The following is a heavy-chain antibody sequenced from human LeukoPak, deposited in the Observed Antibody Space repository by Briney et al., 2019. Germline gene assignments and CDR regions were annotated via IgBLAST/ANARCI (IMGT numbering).Heavy chain of an antibody. CDR3: ARDRYCSSTSCYPMDV. CDR2: IIPIFGTA. Sequence: SVKVSCKASRGTFSSYAISWVRQAPGQGLEWMGGIIPIFGTANYAQKFQGRVTITADESTSTAYMELSSLRSEDTAVYYCARDRYCSSTSCYPMDVWGKGTTVTVSS. CDR1: RGTFSSYA. D-gene: IGHD2-2*01. V-gene: IGHV1-69*01. J-gene: IGHJ6*03.